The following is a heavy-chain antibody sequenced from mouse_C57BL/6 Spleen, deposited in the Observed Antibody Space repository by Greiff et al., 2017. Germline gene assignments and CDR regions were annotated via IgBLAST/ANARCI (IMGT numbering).Heavy chain of an antibody. D-gene: IGHD1-1*01. Sequence: EVQVVESGGGLVKPGGSLKLSCAASGFTFSDYGMHWVRQAPEKGLEWVAYISSGSSTIYYADTVKGRFTISRDNAKHTLFLQMTSLRSEDTAMYYCARPGYYGSSYGFAYWGQGTLVTVSA. CDR1: GFTFSDYG. CDR3: ARPGYYGSSYGFAY. V-gene: IGHV5-17*01. J-gene: IGHJ3*01. CDR2: ISSGSSTI.